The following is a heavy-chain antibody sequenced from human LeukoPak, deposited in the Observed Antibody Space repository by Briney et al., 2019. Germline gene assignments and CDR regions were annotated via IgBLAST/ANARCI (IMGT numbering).Heavy chain of an antibody. D-gene: IGHD4-17*01. CDR2: ISWNSGTI. CDR3: TKDFYGDSGAVDY. J-gene: IGHJ4*02. V-gene: IGHV3-9*01. Sequence: PGRSLRLSCAASGFTFNDYAMHWVRQGPGKGLEWVSSISWNSGTIAYADSVKGRFTISRDNARNSLYLQMNSLRGEDTALYYCTKDFYGDSGAVDYWGQGTLVTVSS. CDR1: GFTFNDYA.